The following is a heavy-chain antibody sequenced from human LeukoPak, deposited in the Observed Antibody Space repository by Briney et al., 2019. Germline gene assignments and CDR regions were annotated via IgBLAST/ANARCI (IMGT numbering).Heavy chain of an antibody. Sequence: GESLKISCEGSGYSFTSYWISWVRQMPGKGLEWMGRIDPSDSYTNYSPSFRGHVTISADKSISTAYLQWSSLKASDTAMYYCARRNRNSWYSFDYWGQGSLVTVSS. J-gene: IGHJ4*02. CDR2: IDPSDSYT. V-gene: IGHV5-10-1*01. CDR1: GYSFTSYW. D-gene: IGHD6-13*01. CDR3: ARRNRNSWYSFDY.